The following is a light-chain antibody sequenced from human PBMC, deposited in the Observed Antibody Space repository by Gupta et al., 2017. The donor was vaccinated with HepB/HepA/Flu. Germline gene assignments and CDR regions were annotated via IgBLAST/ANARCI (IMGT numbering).Light chain of an antibody. J-gene: IGKJ1*01. Sequence: EIVMTQSPATLSVSPGERATISCRASHSVSSNLAWYQQRPGQAPRLLIYGASTRATDIPARFSGSGPGTEFTLTISSLQSEDFEVYYCKHYNNWAPWTFGQGTKVEIK. CDR3: KHYNNWAPWT. CDR1: HSVSSN. CDR2: GAS. V-gene: IGKV3-15*01.